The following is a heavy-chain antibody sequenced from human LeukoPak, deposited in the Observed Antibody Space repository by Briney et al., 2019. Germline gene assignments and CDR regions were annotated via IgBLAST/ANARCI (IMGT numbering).Heavy chain of an antibody. J-gene: IGHJ4*02. CDR2: IYYSGST. D-gene: IGHD1-26*01. CDR1: GGSISSYY. Sequence: SETLSLTCIVSGGSISSYYWSWLRQPPGKGLEWIGYIYYSGSTNYNPSLKSRVTISVDTSKNQFSLKLSSVTAADTAVYYCARYPGGSYYESALDYWGQGTLVTVSS. CDR3: ARYPGGSYYESALDY. V-gene: IGHV4-59*01.